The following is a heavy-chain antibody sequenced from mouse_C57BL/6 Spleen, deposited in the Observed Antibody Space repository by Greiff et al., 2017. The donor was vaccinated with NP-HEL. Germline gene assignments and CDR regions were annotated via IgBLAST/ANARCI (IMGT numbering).Heavy chain of an antibody. Sequence: VQLQQSGAELARPGASVKMSCKASGYTFTSYTMHWVKQRPGQGLEWIGYINPSSGYTKYNQKFKDKATLTADKSSSAAYMQLSSLTSEDSAVYNCARSLCEDYWGQRTSVTVSS. V-gene: IGHV1-4*01. J-gene: IGHJ4*01. CDR2: INPSSGYT. CDR3: ARSLCEDY. CDR1: GYTFTSYT.